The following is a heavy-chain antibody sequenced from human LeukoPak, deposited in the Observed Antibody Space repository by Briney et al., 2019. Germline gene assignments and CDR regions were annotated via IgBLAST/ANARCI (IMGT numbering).Heavy chain of an antibody. Sequence: PGGSXXLSCAASGFXIRSYGXXXVRQAPGKGMEXXSGLGASTXXTXXXXXVKXRXXXXXDXSDNTLYLQMNSLRAEDTAIYYCANSVVGWGQGTLVTVSS. CDR1: GFXIRSYG. CDR2: LGASTXXT. J-gene: IGHJ4*02. CDR3: ANSVVG. V-gene: IGHV3-23*01. D-gene: IGHD2-15*01.